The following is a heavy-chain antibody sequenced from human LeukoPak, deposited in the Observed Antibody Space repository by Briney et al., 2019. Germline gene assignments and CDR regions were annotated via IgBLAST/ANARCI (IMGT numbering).Heavy chain of an antibody. CDR1: GFTFSSYA. V-gene: IGHV3-23*01. Sequence: TGGSLRLSCAASGFTFSSYAMSWVRQAPGKGLEWVSVISGSGGSTYYADSVKGRFTISRDNSKNTLYLQMNSLRVEDTAVYYCARKGYSGSYNWFDPWGQGTLVTVSS. CDR2: ISGSGGST. CDR3: ARKGYSGSYNWFDP. D-gene: IGHD1-26*01. J-gene: IGHJ5*02.